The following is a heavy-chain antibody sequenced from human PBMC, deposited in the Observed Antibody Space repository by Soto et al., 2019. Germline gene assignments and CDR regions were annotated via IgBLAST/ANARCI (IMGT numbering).Heavy chain of an antibody. CDR3: ARVLVTTSSGYYYYGMDV. V-gene: IGHV1-18*01. CDR2: ISAYNGNT. CDR1: GYTFTSYG. Sequence: QIQLVQSGAELKKPGASVKVSCKASGYTFTSYGISWVRQAPGQGLEWVGWISAYNGNTNYAQKLQGRVTMTTDTSTSTAYMELRSLRSDDTAVYYCARVLVTTSSGYYYYGMDVWGQGTTVTVSS. J-gene: IGHJ6*02. D-gene: IGHD4-17*01.